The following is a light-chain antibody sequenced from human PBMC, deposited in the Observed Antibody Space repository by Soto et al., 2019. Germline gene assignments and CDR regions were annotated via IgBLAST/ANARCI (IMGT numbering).Light chain of an antibody. Sequence: DIQMTQSPSSLSASVGDRVTITCRASQSISNDLYWYQQKPGKAPKLLIYAASSLQGGVPSRFSGSGSGTDFTLTIISLQPEDFATYYCQQSYSTPPYTFGLGTRLEIK. CDR1: QSISND. V-gene: IGKV1-39*01. CDR2: AAS. CDR3: QQSYSTPPYT. J-gene: IGKJ2*01.